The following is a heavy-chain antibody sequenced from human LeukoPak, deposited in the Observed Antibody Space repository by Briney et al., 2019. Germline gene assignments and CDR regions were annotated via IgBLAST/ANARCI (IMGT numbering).Heavy chain of an antibody. D-gene: IGHD2-15*01. CDR2: ISSSGSSYT. V-gene: IGHV3-11*06. CDR3: ASCSGGSCYYYGMDV. Sequence: GGSLRLSCAASGFTFTSYYMHWVRQAPGKGLVWVSYISSSGSSYTNYADSVKGRFTISRDNAKNSLYLQMNSLRAEDTAVYYCASCSGGSCYYYGMDVWGKGTTVTVSS. J-gene: IGHJ6*04. CDR1: GFTFTSYY.